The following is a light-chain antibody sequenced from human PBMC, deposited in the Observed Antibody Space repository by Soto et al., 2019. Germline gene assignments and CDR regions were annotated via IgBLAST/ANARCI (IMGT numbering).Light chain of an antibody. CDR1: PSVRSSY. CDR2: GAS. J-gene: IGKJ1*01. V-gene: IGKV3-20*01. CDR3: QQYGDMWT. Sequence: EIVLTQSPGTLSLSPGERATLNCRASPSVRSSYLAWYQQQPGQAPRLLIHGASRRATGIPDRFSGSGSGTDFTLTINRLEPEDFAVYFCQQYGDMWTFGQGTKVDIK.